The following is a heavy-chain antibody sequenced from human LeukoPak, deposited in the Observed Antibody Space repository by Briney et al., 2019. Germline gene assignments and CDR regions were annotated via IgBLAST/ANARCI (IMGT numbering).Heavy chain of an antibody. CDR3: ARDRRRELVHAFDL. V-gene: IGHV4-34*01. D-gene: IGHD1-14*01. CDR2: INHSGST. CDR1: GGSFSGYY. Sequence: SETLSLTCAVYGGSFSGYYWSWIRQPPGKGLEWIGEINHSGSTNYNPSLKRRVTISVDTSKNQFSLKLSSVTAADTAVYYCARDRRRELVHAFDLWGRGTMVTVSS. J-gene: IGHJ3*01.